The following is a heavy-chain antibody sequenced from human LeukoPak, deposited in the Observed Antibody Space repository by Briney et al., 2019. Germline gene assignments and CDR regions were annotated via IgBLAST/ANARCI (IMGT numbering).Heavy chain of an antibody. CDR1: GFTFSSYA. Sequence: GGSLRLSCAASGFTFSSYAMSWVRQAPGKGLEWVSAISGSGGSTYYADSVKGRFTISRDNSKNTLYLQMNSLRAEDTAVYYCAKAKSSGWYFPGHVDYWGQGTLVTVSS. V-gene: IGHV3-23*01. D-gene: IGHD6-19*01. CDR2: ISGSGGST. CDR3: AKAKSSGWYFPGHVDY. J-gene: IGHJ4*02.